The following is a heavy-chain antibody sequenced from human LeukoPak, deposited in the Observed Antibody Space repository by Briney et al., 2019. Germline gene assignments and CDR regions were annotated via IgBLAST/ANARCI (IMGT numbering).Heavy chain of an antibody. V-gene: IGHV3-30*04. CDR1: GFTLSTYA. CDR3: ASPFAGDY. Sequence: PGRSLRLSCAAAGFTLSTYAISWVRQAPGKGLEWVVVISYDGSNKYYADSVKGRFTISRDNSKNTLYLQMNSLRPEDTAVYYCASPFAGDYWGQGTLVTVSS. CDR2: ISYDGSNK. D-gene: IGHD1-1*01. J-gene: IGHJ4*02.